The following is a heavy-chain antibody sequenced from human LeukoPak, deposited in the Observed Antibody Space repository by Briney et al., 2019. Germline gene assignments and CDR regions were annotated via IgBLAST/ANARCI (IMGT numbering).Heavy chain of an antibody. J-gene: IGHJ2*01. CDR2: IYYSGST. CDR3: ARENVPAAMPADYWYFDL. V-gene: IGHV4-39*07. Sequence: PSGTLSLTCAVSGGSISSSSYYWGWIRQPPGKGLEWIGSIYYSGSTYYNPSLKSRVTTSVDTSKNQFSLKLSSVTAADTAVYYCARENVPAAMPADYWYFDLWGRGTLVTVSS. CDR1: GGSISSSSYY. D-gene: IGHD2-2*01.